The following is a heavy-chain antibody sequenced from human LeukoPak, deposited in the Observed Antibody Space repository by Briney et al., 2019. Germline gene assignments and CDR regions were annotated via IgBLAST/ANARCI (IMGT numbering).Heavy chain of an antibody. D-gene: IGHD3-22*01. J-gene: IGHJ4*02. Sequence: PGGSLRLSCAASGFTFSSYAMSWVRQAPGKGLEWVSAISGGGGSTYYADSVKGRFTISRDNSKNTLYLQMNSLRAEDTAVYYCAKDQPTTSGYKYGYFDYWGQGTLVTVSS. CDR2: ISGGGGST. CDR3: AKDQPTTSGYKYGYFDY. CDR1: GFTFSSYA. V-gene: IGHV3-23*01.